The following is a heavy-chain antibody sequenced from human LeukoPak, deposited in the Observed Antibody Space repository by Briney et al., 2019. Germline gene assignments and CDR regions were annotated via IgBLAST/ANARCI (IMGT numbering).Heavy chain of an antibody. D-gene: IGHD3-22*01. Sequence: GGSLRLSCAASGFTFSSYAMSWVRQAPGKGLEWVSAISGSGGSTYYAGSVKGRFTISRDNSKNTLYLQMNSLRAEDTAVYYCAKEMRYYDSSGYSQYYFDYWGQGTLVTVSS. J-gene: IGHJ4*02. V-gene: IGHV3-23*01. CDR2: ISGSGGST. CDR3: AKEMRYYDSSGYSQYYFDY. CDR1: GFTFSSYA.